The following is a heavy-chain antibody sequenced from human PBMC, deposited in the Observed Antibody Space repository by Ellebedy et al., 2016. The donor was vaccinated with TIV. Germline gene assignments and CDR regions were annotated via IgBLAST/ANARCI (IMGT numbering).Heavy chain of an antibody. CDR1: GSTFSNYV. Sequence: GGSLRLXXTASGSTFSNYVMSWVRQAPGKGLKWVSGINRTDDSTYYADSVKGRFTISRDDPKSTLYLQMNNLRAEDTAVYYCAKDRDDAGDFVFDSWGQGTLVTVSS. CDR2: INRTDDST. J-gene: IGHJ4*02. CDR3: AKDRDDAGDFVFDS. D-gene: IGHD4-17*01. V-gene: IGHV3-23*01.